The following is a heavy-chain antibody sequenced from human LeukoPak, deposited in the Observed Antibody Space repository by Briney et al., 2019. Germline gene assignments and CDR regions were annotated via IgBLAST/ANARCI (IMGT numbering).Heavy chain of an antibody. Sequence: SVKVSCKASGGTFISYAVSWVRQAPGQGLEWMGGIIPIFGTTNYAQKFQGRVTITADESTTTAYMELSSLRSEDTAVYHCARGTYYGRSGYYSFDYWGPGTLVTVSS. CDR1: GGTFISYA. J-gene: IGHJ4*02. CDR2: IIPIFGTT. D-gene: IGHD3-22*01. CDR3: ARGTYYGRSGYYSFDY. V-gene: IGHV1-69*01.